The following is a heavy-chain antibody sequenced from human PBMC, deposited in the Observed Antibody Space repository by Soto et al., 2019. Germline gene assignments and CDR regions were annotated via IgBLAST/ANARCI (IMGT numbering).Heavy chain of an antibody. V-gene: IGHV4-39*07. CDR3: ARDTVGATHFAY. D-gene: IGHD1-26*01. CDR1: GGSISSSSYC. J-gene: IGHJ4*02. Sequence: SETLSLTCTVSGGSISSSSYCWGWIRQPPGKGLEWIGSIYYSGSTYYNPSLKSRVTISIDMSKNQFSLRLNSVTAADTAVYYCARDTVGATHFAYWVQGALVTVSS. CDR2: IYYSGST.